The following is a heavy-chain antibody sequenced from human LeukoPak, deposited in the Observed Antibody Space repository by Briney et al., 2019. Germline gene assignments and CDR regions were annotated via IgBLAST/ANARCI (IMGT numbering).Heavy chain of an antibody. Sequence: SETLSLTCTVSGGSISSYYWSWIRQPPGKGLEWIGYIYYSGSTNYNPSLKSRVTISVDTSKNQFSLKLSSVTAADTAVYYCARDRTVTTRGGFDYWGQGTLVTVSS. J-gene: IGHJ4*02. CDR2: IYYSGST. D-gene: IGHD4-17*01. CDR1: GGSISSYY. V-gene: IGHV4-59*12. CDR3: ARDRTVTTRGGFDY.